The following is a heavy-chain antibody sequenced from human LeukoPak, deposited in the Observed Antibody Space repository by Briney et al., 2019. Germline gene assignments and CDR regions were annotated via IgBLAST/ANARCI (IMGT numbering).Heavy chain of an antibody. J-gene: IGHJ4*02. V-gene: IGHV1-18*01. Sequence: ASVKVSCKASGYIFSNFGITWVRQAPGQGLEWMGWISTYNGNTRYAQNLQGRVTMTTDTSTSTAYMELRSLRSDDTAVYYCARATPYYDYVWGSYPVFDYWGQGTLVTVSS. D-gene: IGHD3-16*02. CDR2: ISTYNGNT. CDR3: ARATPYYDYVWGSYPVFDY. CDR1: GYIFSNFG.